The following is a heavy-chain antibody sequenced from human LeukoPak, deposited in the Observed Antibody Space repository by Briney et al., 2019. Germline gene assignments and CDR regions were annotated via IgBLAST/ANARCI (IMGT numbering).Heavy chain of an antibody. CDR1: GYSFTDYW. Sequence: PGESLKISCKGSGYSFTDYWIGWVRQMPGKGLEWMGIIYPGDSDTRYSPSFQGQVTISADKSISTAYLQWSSLKASDTAMYYCARRGSGSYYEEENDYWGQGTLVTVSS. CDR2: IYPGDSDT. J-gene: IGHJ4*02. V-gene: IGHV5-51*01. CDR3: ARRGSGSYYEEENDY. D-gene: IGHD3-10*01.